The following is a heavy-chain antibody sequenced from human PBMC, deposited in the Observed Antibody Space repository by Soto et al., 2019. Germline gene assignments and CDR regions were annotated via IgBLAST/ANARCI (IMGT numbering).Heavy chain of an antibody. Sequence: PSETLSLTCTVSGGSISSSSYYWGWIRQPPGKGLEWIGSIYYSGSTYYNPSLKSRVTISVDTSKNQFSLKLSSVTAADTAVYYCAREVVRFDYWGQGTLVTVSS. D-gene: IGHD3-10*02. CDR1: GGSISSSSYY. CDR2: IYYSGST. J-gene: IGHJ4*02. CDR3: AREVVRFDY. V-gene: IGHV4-39*02.